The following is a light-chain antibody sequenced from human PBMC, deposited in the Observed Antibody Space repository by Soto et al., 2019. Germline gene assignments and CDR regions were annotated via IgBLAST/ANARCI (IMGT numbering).Light chain of an antibody. CDR3: CSYITSASV. CDR1: SSDVGAYNY. Sequence: QSVLTQPRSVSGSPGQSVTISCTGTSSDVGAYNYVSWYQQHPAKAPNPMIYDVSKRPSGVPDRFSGSKSGNTASLTISGLQAEDEGDYYCCSYITSASVFGTGTKVTVL. V-gene: IGLV2-11*01. J-gene: IGLJ1*01. CDR2: DVS.